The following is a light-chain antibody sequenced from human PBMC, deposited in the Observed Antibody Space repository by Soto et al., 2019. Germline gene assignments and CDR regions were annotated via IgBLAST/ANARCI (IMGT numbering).Light chain of an antibody. CDR1: QSVCSTC. Sequence: ETVLTQSPGTLSLSPGERATLSCRASQSVCSTCLAWYQQKPGQAPRLLIYGASNRATGIPDRFSGSASGTDFTLTVSGLEPEDFAVYYCQQYGTSIPHTCGQGTKLEIK. CDR2: GAS. CDR3: QQYGTSIPHT. J-gene: IGKJ2*01. V-gene: IGKV3-20*01.